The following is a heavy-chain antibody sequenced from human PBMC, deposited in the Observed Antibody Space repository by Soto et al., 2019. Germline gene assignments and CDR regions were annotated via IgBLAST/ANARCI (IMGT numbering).Heavy chain of an antibody. CDR3: ARSYYDILTGYSDFDY. CDR1: GGSISSYY. J-gene: IGHJ4*02. Sequence: SETLSLTCTVSGGSISSYYWSWIRQPPGKGLEWIGYIYYSGSTNYNPSLKSRVTISVDTSKNQFSLKLSSVTAADTAVYYCARSYYDILTGYSDFDYWGQGTLVTVPQ. D-gene: IGHD3-9*01. CDR2: IYYSGST. V-gene: IGHV4-59*01.